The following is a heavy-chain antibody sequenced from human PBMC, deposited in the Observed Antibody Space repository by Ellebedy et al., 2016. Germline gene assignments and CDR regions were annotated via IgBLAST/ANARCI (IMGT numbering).Heavy chain of an antibody. CDR1: GYTFTNYG. Sequence: ASVKVSCKASGYTFTNYGVSWVRQAPGQGLEWMGWSSTFNGDSHYTLRLQGRLTLTTDTSTSTAYMELRSLRSDDTAVYYCSSLNWNHWGQGTQVTVSS. D-gene: IGHD1-1*01. V-gene: IGHV1-18*04. CDR3: SSLNWNH. CDR2: SSTFNGDS. J-gene: IGHJ4*02.